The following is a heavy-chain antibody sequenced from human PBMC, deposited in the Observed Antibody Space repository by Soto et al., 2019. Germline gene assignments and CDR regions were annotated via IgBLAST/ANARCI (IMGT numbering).Heavy chain of an antibody. V-gene: IGHV5-51*01. Sequence: PGESLKISCKGSGYSFTSYWIGWVRQMPGEGLEWMGIIYPGDSDTRYSPSFQGQVTISADKSITTAYLQWSSLQASDSAMYYCAKTKVRRLIGSYYYYAVDVWGQGTTVTVAS. CDR3: AKTKVRRLIGSYYYYAVDV. J-gene: IGHJ6*02. CDR2: IYPGDSDT. D-gene: IGHD3-10*01. CDR1: GYSFTSYW.